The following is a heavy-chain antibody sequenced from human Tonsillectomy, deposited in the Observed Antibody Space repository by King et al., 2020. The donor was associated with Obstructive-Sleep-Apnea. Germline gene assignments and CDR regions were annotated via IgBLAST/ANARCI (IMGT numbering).Heavy chain of an antibody. Sequence: VQLVESGAEVKKPGESLKISCQGSGYSFISYWIGWVRQMPGKGLEWMAMIDPGDSDIKYSPSFQGLVTMSVDKSSSTAYLQWSSLNVSDTALSFCARGAVAGTLRDYYFDYWGRGTLVTVSS. CDR1: GYSFISYW. D-gene: IGHD6-19*01. CDR2: IDPGDSDI. V-gene: IGHV5-51*01. CDR3: ARGAVAGTLRDYYFDY. J-gene: IGHJ4*02.